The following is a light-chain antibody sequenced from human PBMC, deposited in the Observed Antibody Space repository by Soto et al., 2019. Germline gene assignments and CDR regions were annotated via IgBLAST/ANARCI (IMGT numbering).Light chain of an antibody. CDR3: QQYNSYPWT. CDR1: QSISRR. J-gene: IGKJ1*01. Sequence: DIQMIQSPSALSASVGDRVTITCRTSQSISRRLAWYQEKPGKAPKLLIYDASSLESGVPAGLSGSGSGTQFTLTISSLQPADFATYYCQQYNSYPWTFRQGTRVEIK. CDR2: DAS. V-gene: IGKV1-5*01.